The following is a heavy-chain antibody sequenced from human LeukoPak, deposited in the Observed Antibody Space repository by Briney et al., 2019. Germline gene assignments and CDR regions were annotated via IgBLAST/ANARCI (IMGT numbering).Heavy chain of an antibody. CDR1: GGSFSGYY. J-gene: IGHJ4*02. V-gene: IGHV4-34*01. D-gene: IGHD5-18*01. CDR2: INHSGST. Sequence: SKTLSLTCAVYGGSFSGYYWSWIRQPPGKGLEWIGEINHSGSTNYNPSLKSRVTISVDTSKNQFSLKLSSVTAADTAVYYCARGRGGYSYGQVDYWGQGTLVTVSS. CDR3: ARGRGGYSYGQVDY.